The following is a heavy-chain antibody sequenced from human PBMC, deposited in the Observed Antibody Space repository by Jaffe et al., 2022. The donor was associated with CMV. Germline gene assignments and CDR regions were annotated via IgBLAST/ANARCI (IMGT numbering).Heavy chain of an antibody. CDR3: ARQHIVVVTAIRGGGPYYYYGMDV. Sequence: EVQLVESGGGLVKPGGSLRLSCAASGFTFSSYSMNWVRQAPGKGLEWVSSISSSSSYIYYADSVKGRFTISRDNAKNSLYLQMNSLRAEDTAVYYCARQHIVVVTAIRGGGPYYYYGMDVWGQGTTVTVSS. CDR2: ISSSSSYI. J-gene: IGHJ6*02. V-gene: IGHV3-21*01. CDR1: GFTFSSYS. D-gene: IGHD2-21*02.